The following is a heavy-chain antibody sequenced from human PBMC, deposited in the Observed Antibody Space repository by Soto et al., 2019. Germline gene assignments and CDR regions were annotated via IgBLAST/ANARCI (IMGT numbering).Heavy chain of an antibody. CDR3: ARDQASRVRYFARNDS. CDR1: GFTFSSYA. Sequence: QVQLVASGGGVAQPGGSLSLSCAASGFTFSSYAMHWVRQTPGTGLEWVAVILYDGTIKYYADSVKGRFTISRDNLKDMLYLHMNSLRVEYTAVYYCARDQASRVRYFARNDSWGQGILVTVS. D-gene: IGHD3-9*01. J-gene: IGHJ4*02. V-gene: IGHV3-30-3*01. CDR2: ILYDGTIK.